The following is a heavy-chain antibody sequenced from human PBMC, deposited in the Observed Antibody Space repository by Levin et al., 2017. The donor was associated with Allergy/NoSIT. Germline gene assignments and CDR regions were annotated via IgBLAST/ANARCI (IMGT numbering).Heavy chain of an antibody. CDR1: GFTFNYYG. CDR2: ISSSSSTI. D-gene: IGHD3-10*01. J-gene: IGHJ4*02. Sequence: GESLKISCAASGFTFNYYGMNWVRQAPGKGLEWVSYISSSSSTIYHADSVKGRFTIYRDNAKKSLYLQMNSLRDEDTAIYYCARDGDVWFGELFGLYWGQGTLVTVSS. CDR3: ARDGDVWFGELFGLY. V-gene: IGHV3-48*02.